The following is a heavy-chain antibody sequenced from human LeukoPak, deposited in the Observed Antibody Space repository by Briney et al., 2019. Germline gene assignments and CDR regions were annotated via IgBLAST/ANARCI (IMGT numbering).Heavy chain of an antibody. D-gene: IGHD3-10*01. CDR2: INTSSGGT. J-gene: IGHJ6*03. CDR3: ARGYYGSGSYYFGRAYYYMDV. CDR1: GYTFTGYY. Sequence: ASVTVSFTASGYTFTGYYMHWVRQAQGQGLEWMGWINTSSGGTNYAQKFQGRGTMTRDTFISTAYMELSRLRSDDMAVYYCARGYYGSGSYYFGRAYYYMDVWGKGTTVTVSS. V-gene: IGHV1-2*02.